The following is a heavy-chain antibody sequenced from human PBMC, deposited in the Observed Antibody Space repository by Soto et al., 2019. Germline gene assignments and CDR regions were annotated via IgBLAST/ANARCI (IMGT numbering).Heavy chain of an antibody. CDR3: ARLDSSLSSYDY. CDR1: GFTFSSFW. J-gene: IGHJ4*02. CDR2: INPDGSGT. V-gene: IGHV3-74*01. Sequence: PGGYLRLSCAVSGFTFSSFWMHWVRQAPGKGLVWVSRINPDGSGTSYADSVKGRFTISRDNAKNTLYLQMNSLRAEDTAIYYCARLDSSLSSYDYWGQRTLVTGSS. D-gene: IGHD6-6*01.